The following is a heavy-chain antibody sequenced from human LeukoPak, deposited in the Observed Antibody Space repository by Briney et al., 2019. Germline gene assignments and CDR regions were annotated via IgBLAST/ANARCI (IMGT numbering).Heavy chain of an antibody. D-gene: IGHD3-3*01. J-gene: IGHJ2*01. Sequence: SETLSLTCTVPGGSISSSSYYWGWIRQPPGKGLEWIGSIYYSGSTYYNPSLKSRVTISVDTSKNQFSLKLSSVTAADTAVYYCARTGDRYDFWSGSDWYFDLWGRGTLVTVSS. CDR2: IYYSGST. CDR1: GGSISSSSYY. CDR3: ARTGDRYDFWSGSDWYFDL. V-gene: IGHV4-39*07.